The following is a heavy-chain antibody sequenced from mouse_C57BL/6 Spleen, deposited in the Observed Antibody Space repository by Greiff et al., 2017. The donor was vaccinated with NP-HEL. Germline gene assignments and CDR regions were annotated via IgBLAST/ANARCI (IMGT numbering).Heavy chain of an antibody. CDR3: ARSRNYYGSSYAMDY. D-gene: IGHD1-1*01. CDR2: INPYNGGT. J-gene: IGHJ4*01. V-gene: IGHV1-19*01. CDR1: GYTFTDYY. Sequence: EVQLQQSGPVLVKPGASVKMSCKASGYTFTDYYMNWVKQSHGKSLEWIGVINPYNGGTSYNQKFKGKATLTVDKSSSTAYMELNILTSEDSAVYYCARSRNYYGSSYAMDYWGQGTSVTVSS.